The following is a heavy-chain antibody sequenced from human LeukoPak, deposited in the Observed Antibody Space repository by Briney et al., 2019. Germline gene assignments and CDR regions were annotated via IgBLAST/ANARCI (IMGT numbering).Heavy chain of an antibody. CDR1: GFTVNSYE. J-gene: IGHJ6*04. CDR3: AERGITMIGGV. CDR2: ISSSGSTI. Sequence: GGSLRLSCAASGFTVNSYEMSWVRRAPGKGLEWVAYISSSGSTIYYADSVNGRFTISRENAMNSLYMQMKSLRAEDRAGYYCAERGITMIGGVWGKGTTVTISS. D-gene: IGHD3-10*02. V-gene: IGHV3-48*03.